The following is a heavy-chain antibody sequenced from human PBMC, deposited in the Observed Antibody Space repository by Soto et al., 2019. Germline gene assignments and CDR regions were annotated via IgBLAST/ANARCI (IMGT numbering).Heavy chain of an antibody. J-gene: IGHJ6*02. CDR2: INYSGST. D-gene: IGHD5-18*01. CDR1: GGSFANYY. Sequence: SETLSLTCAVYGGSFANYYWNWIRQPPGKGLEWIGEINYSGSTDYNPSLESRVTISVDTSKNQFSLNLSSVTAADTAVYYCTRRNVDTAMVTFGWYYGMDVWGQGTTVTVSS. CDR3: TRRNVDTAMVTFGWYYGMDV. V-gene: IGHV4-34*03.